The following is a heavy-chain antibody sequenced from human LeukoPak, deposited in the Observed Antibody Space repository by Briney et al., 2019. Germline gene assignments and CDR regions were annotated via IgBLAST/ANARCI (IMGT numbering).Heavy chain of an antibody. J-gene: IGHJ5*02. CDR3: ARPKGPKYNWFDP. CDR1: GGSFSGYY. Sequence: SETLSLTCAVYGGSFSGYYWSWIRQPPGKGLEWIGETNHSGSTNYNPSLKSRVTISVDTSKSQFSLKLSSVTAADTAVYYCARPKGPKYNWFDPWGQRTLVTVSS. CDR2: TNHSGST. V-gene: IGHV4-34*01.